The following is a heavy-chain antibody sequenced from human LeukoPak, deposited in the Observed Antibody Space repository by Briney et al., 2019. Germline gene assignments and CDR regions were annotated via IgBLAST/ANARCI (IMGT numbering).Heavy chain of an antibody. D-gene: IGHD2-8*01. V-gene: IGHV4-38-2*01. CDR2: IYHSGST. CDR3: ALGGTNGAYYYYYMDV. J-gene: IGHJ6*03. Sequence: EPSETLSLTCAVSGYSISSGYYWGWIRQPPGKGLEWIGSIYHSGSTYYNPSLKSRVTISVDTSKNQFSLKLSSVTAADTAVCYCALGGTNGAYYYYYMDVWGKGTTVTVSS. CDR1: GYSISSGYY.